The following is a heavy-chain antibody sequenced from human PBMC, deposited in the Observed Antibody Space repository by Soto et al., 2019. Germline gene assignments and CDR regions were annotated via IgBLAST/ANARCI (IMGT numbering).Heavy chain of an antibody. V-gene: IGHV3-23*01. CDR2: ISGSGGST. J-gene: IGHJ1*01. Sequence: EVQLLESGGGLVQPGGSLRLSCAASGFTFSSYAMNWVRQAPGKGLEWVSAISGSGGSTYYADSVKGRFTISRDNSKNTLYLQMNSLRAEDTAVYYCANCPRGGSYDWCYFQHWGQGTLVTVSS. CDR3: ANCPRGGSYDWCYFQH. CDR1: GFTFSSYA. D-gene: IGHD1-26*01.